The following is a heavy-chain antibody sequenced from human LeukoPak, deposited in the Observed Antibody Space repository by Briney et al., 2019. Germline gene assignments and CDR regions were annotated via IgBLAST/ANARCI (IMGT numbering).Heavy chain of an antibody. CDR2: INADGSRT. J-gene: IGHJ6*03. D-gene: IGHD4-17*01. Sequence: GGSLRLSCAASGFTFSSYWMHWVRQAPGKGLAWVSRINADGSRTNYADSVKGRFTISRDNAKNTLYLQMNSLRADDTAVYYCARGSVTKGYFYYMDVWGKGTTVSVSS. CDR1: GFTFSSYW. V-gene: IGHV3-74*01. CDR3: ARGSVTKGYFYYMDV.